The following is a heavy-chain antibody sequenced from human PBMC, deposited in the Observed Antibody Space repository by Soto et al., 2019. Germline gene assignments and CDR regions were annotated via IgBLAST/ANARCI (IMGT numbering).Heavy chain of an antibody. J-gene: IGHJ4*02. CDR3: AKEGLYKTLDY. CDR2: ISYDGNNK. D-gene: IGHD1-1*01. Sequence: LRLSCAASGFTFKSYGMHWVRQAPGKGLEWVAVISYDGNNKYYADSVKGRFTISRDIPKNTLYLQLNSLRAEDTAVYYCAKEGLYKTLDYWGQGTLVTVSS. V-gene: IGHV3-30*18. CDR1: GFTFKSYG.